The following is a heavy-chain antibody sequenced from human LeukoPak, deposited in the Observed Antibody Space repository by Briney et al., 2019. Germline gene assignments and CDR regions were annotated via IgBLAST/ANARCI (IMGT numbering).Heavy chain of an antibody. V-gene: IGHV3-53*01. CDR3: AGTIVGKWAIDY. CDR1: GFTVSRNY. J-gene: IGHJ4*02. Sequence: PGGSLRLSCAASGFTVSRNYMTWVRQAPGKGLEWISVIYSGGSTYYADSVKGRFTISRDNSKNTLYLQMNSLRAKDTAVYYCAGTIVGKWAIDYWGQGTLVTVSS. CDR2: IYSGGST. D-gene: IGHD3-22*01.